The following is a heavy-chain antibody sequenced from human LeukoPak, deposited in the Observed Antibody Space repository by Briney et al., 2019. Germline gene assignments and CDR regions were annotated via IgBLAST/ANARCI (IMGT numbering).Heavy chain of an antibody. J-gene: IGHJ4*02. CDR3: AKDQSIAARFFHY. D-gene: IGHD6-6*01. V-gene: IGHV3-30*18. Sequence: PGRSLRLSCAASGFTFSSYGMHWVRQAPGKGLEWVAVISYDGSNKYYVDSVKGRFTISRDNSKNTLYLQMNGLRAEDTAVYYCAKDQSIAARFFHYWGQGTLVTVSS. CDR2: ISYDGSNK. CDR1: GFTFSSYG.